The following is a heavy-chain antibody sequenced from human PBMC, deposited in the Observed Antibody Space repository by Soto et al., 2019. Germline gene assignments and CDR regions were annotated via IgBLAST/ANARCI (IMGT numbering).Heavy chain of an antibody. CDR3: ARDHYDFWSGYNNSYYYYGMDV. CDR2: INHSGST. Sequence: SETLSLTCAVYGGSFSGYYWSWIRQPPGKGPEWIGEINHSGSTNYNPSLKSRVTISVDTSKNQFSLRLSSVTAADTAVYYCARDHYDFWSGYNNSYYYYGMDVWGQGTTVTLSS. J-gene: IGHJ6*01. V-gene: IGHV4-34*01. CDR1: GGSFSGYY. D-gene: IGHD3-3*01.